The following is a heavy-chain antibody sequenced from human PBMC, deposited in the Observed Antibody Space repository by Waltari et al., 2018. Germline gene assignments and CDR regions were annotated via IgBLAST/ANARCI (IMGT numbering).Heavy chain of an antibody. D-gene: IGHD6-13*01. J-gene: IGHJ6*03. CDR2: ISYDGSNK. CDR3: AKTPSWSIGDYYYYMDV. V-gene: IGHV3-30*18. CDR1: GFTFSSYG. Sequence: QVQLVESGGGVVQPGRSLRLSCAASGFTFSSYGMHWVRQAPGKGLEWVAVISYDGSNKYYADSVKGRFTISRDNSKNTLYLQMNSLRAEDTAVYYCAKTPSWSIGDYYYYMDVWGKGTTVTVSS.